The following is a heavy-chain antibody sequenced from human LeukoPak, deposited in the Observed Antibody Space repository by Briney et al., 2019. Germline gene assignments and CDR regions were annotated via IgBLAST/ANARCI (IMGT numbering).Heavy chain of an antibody. D-gene: IGHD2-2*01. Sequence: SETLSLTCAVYGGSFSGYYWSWIRQPPGKGLEWIGEINHSGSTNYNPSLKGRVTISVDTSKNQFSLKLSSVTAADMAVYYCARGYVVVVPAAMGGWFDPWGQGTLVTVSS. CDR2: INHSGST. CDR3: ARGYVVVVPAAMGGWFDP. CDR1: GGSFSGYY. J-gene: IGHJ5*02. V-gene: IGHV4-34*01.